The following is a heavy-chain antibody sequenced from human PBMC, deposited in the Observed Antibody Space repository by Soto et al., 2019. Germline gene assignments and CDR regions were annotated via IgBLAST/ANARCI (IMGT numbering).Heavy chain of an antibody. V-gene: IGHV1-69*12. CDR1: GGTFKSYE. J-gene: IGHJ3*01. Sequence: QVQVVQSGAEVRKPGSSVKVSCKVSGGTFKSYEISWVRQAPGQGLEWVGGIIPMFPTPNYAQKVQATVPITAHESTSTAYMELTSLRSEATAIYCCATSPFPILSTYGFVEAFNLWGQGTLVIVSS. CDR3: ATSPFPILSTYGFVEAFNL. CDR2: IIPMFPTP. D-gene: IGHD3-10*01.